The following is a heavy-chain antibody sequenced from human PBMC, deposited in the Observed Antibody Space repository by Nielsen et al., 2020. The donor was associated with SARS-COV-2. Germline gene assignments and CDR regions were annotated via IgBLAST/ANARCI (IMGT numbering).Heavy chain of an antibody. CDR3: AKGGDDSSY. D-gene: IGHD3-22*01. Sequence: GESLKISCAGSGLIFSNYWMTWIRQAPGKGPEWVASIKEDGSEKDYVDSVKGRFTISRDNAKNILYLQMNSLRAEDTALYYCAKGGDDSSYWGQGTLVTVSS. V-gene: IGHV3-7*03. J-gene: IGHJ4*02. CDR2: IKEDGSEK. CDR1: GLIFSNYW.